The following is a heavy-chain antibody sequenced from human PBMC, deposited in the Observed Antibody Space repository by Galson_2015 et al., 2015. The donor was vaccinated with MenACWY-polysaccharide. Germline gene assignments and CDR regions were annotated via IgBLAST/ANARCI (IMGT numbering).Heavy chain of an antibody. J-gene: IGHJ4*02. CDR1: GDSITSGGYY. D-gene: IGHD1-26*01. CDR2: IYHSGST. CDR3: ARVEKYSGSYYILH. V-gene: IGHV4-38-2*02. Sequence: ETLSLTCTVSGDSITSGGYYWGWIRQPPGKGLELIGSIYHSGSTYYNPSLKSRVTISVDTSKNQFSLKLSSVTAADTAVYYCARVEKYSGSYYILHWGQGTLVTVSP.